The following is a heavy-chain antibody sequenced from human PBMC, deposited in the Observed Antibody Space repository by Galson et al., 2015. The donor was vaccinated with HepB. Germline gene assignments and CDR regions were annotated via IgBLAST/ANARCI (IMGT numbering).Heavy chain of an antibody. CDR1: GFTFSSYA. J-gene: IGHJ6*02. CDR3: AKDLKDRSSGWYAEYYYYGMDV. D-gene: IGHD6-19*01. V-gene: IGHV3-23*01. Sequence: SLRLSCAASGFTFSSYAMSWVRQAPGKGLEWVSAISGSGGSTYYADSVKGRFTISRDNSKNTLYLQMNSLRAEDTAVYYCAKDLKDRSSGWYAEYYYYGMDVWGQGTTVTVSS. CDR2: ISGSGGST.